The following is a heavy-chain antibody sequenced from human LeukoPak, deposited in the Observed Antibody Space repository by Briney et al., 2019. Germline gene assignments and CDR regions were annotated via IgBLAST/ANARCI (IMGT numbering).Heavy chain of an antibody. CDR2: ISSSSSTI. CDR3: ARAIHGSGYVSYHYYYYMDV. CDR1: GFTVSSNY. V-gene: IGHV3-48*01. D-gene: IGHD3-10*01. J-gene: IGHJ6*03. Sequence: GGSLRLSCAASGFTVSSNYMSWVRQAPGKGLEWVSYISSSSSTIYYADSVKGRFTISRDNAKNSLYLQMNSLRAEDTAVYYCARAIHGSGYVSYHYYYYMDVWGKGTTVTVSS.